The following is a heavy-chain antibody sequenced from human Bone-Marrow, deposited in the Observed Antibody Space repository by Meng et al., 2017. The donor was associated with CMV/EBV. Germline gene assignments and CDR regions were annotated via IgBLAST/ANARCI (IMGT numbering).Heavy chain of an antibody. CDR1: GYTFTGYY. D-gene: IGHD3-16*01. Sequence: KASGYTFTGYYMHWARQAHGQGLEWMGWINPNSGDTNDAQKFQGRVTMTRDMSISTAYMELSSLRSDDTAVYYCARGGPMINGALDYWGQGTLVTVSS. J-gene: IGHJ4*02. CDR2: INPNSGDT. V-gene: IGHV1-2*02. CDR3: ARGGPMINGALDY.